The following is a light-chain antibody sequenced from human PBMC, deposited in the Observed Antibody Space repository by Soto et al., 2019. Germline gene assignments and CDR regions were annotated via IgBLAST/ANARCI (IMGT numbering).Light chain of an antibody. CDR1: QSVSSS. CDR2: DAS. CDR3: QQYYSYWT. V-gene: IGKV3-11*02. J-gene: IGKJ1*01. Sequence: EIVLTQSPATLSLSPGERATLSCRASQSVSSSLAWYQHKPGQDPRLLIYDASNRATGIPARFSGSGSGRDFTLTISSLQPDDFGTYYCQQYYSYWTFGPGTKWIS.